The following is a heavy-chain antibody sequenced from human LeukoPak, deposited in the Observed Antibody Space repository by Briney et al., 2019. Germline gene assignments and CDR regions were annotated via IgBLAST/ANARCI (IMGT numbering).Heavy chain of an antibody. J-gene: IGHJ5*02. CDR1: GGSISSGGYS. V-gene: IGHV4-30-2*01. CDR2: IYHSGST. Sequence: PSQTLSLTCAVSGGSISSGGYSWSWVRQPRGEGLEWIGYIYHSGSTYYNPSLKSRVTISVDRSKNQFSLKLSSVTAADTAVYYCARAVVAATGWFDHWGQGTLVTVSS. D-gene: IGHD2-15*01. CDR3: ARAVVAATGWFDH.